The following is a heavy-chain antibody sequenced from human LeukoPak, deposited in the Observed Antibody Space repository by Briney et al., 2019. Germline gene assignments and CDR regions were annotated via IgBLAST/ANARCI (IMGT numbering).Heavy chain of an antibody. J-gene: IGHJ4*02. CDR1: NGSISSNTYY. CDR3: ARDGYGIVDY. V-gene: IGHV4-61*02. Sequence: SETLSLTCIVSNGSISSNTYYWSWIRQPAGKGLEWIGRIYTSGSTNYNPSLKSRVTMSVDTSKNQFSLKLSSVTAADTAVYYCARDGYGIVDYWGQGTLVTVSP. D-gene: IGHD3-22*01. CDR2: IYTSGST.